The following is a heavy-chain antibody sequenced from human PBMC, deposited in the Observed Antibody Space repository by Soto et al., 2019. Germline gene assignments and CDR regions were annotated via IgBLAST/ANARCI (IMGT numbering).Heavy chain of an antibody. CDR1: GYTFTSYY. CDR3: ARDPTVTLYYYYYYMDV. CDR2: INPSGGST. Sequence: QVQLVQSGAEVKKPGASVKVSCKASGYTFTSYYMHWVRQAPGQGLEWMGIINPSGGSTSYAQKFQGRVTMTRVTATSTAYMELSSLSSEDTAVYYCARDPTVTLYYYYYYMDVWGKGTTLTVSS. D-gene: IGHD4-17*01. J-gene: IGHJ6*03. V-gene: IGHV1-46*03.